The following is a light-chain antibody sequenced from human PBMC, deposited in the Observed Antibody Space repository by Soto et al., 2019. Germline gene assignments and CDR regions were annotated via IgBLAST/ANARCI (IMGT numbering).Light chain of an antibody. CDR2: AAS. Sequence: DIQLTQSPSFLSASVGDRVTITCRDSQEISSYLAWYQQRPGKVPRFLTHAASTLQSGVPSRFSATGSGTAFTLTNSSLQPEDFATYYCQQLNRFPRTFGQGTKVEV. V-gene: IGKV1-9*01. CDR1: QEISSY. J-gene: IGKJ1*01. CDR3: QQLNRFPRT.